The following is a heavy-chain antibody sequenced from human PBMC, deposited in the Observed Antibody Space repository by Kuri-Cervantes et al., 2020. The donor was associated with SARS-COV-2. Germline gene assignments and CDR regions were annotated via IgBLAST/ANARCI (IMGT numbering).Heavy chain of an antibody. J-gene: IGHJ4*02. Sequence: GESLKISCAASGFTFSDYYMSWIRQAPGKGLEWVSYISSSGSTIYHADSVKGRFTISRDNAKNSLYLQMDSLRAEDTAVYYCVREKGGWLQGDYWGQGTLVTVSS. CDR3: VREKGGWLQGDY. CDR2: ISSSGSTI. V-gene: IGHV3-11*04. CDR1: GFTFSDYY. D-gene: IGHD5-24*01.